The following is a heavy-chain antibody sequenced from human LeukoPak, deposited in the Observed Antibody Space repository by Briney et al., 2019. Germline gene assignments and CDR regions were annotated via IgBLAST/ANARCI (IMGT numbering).Heavy chain of an antibody. D-gene: IGHD2-15*01. CDR1: GGTFSSYT. V-gene: IGHV1-69*04. J-gene: IGHJ4*02. CDR3: ARDAPMYCSGGSCYLC. Sequence: SVKVSCKASGGTFSSYTISWVRQAPGQGVEWMGRIIPILCIANYAQKFQGRVTITADKSTSTAYMELSSLRSEDTAVYYCARDAPMYCSGGSCYLCWGQGTLVTVSS. CDR2: IIPILCIA.